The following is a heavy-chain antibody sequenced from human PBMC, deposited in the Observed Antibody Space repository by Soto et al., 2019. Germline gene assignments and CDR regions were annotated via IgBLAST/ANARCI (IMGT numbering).Heavy chain of an antibody. V-gene: IGHV1-18*01. D-gene: IGHD3-9*01. J-gene: IGHJ6*02. CDR2: ISAYNGNT. CDR1: GYTFTSYG. CDR3: ARGGYFDWSNYYYGMDV. Sequence: QVQLVQSGAEVKKPGASVKVSCKASGYTFTSYGISWVRQAPGQGLEWMGWISAYNGNTNYAQKLQGRVTMTTDTSXSXGYMELRSLRSDDTAVYYCARGGYFDWSNYYYGMDVWGQGTTVTVSS.